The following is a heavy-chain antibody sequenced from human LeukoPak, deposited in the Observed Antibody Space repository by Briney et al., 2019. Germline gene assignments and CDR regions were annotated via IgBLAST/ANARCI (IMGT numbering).Heavy chain of an antibody. CDR1: GFAFSHAW. V-gene: IGHV3-15*01. Sequence: PGGSLRLSCAASGFAFSHAWMSWVRQAPGKGLEWVGLIRSKTDSGTTDYAAPVKGRFTISRDDSKNTLYLQMNSLKTEDTAVYYCTTDPPGFGYCSGGSCSSDYWFDPWGQGTLVTVSS. D-gene: IGHD2-15*01. J-gene: IGHJ5*02. CDR3: TTDPPGFGYCSGGSCSSDYWFDP. CDR2: IRSKTDSGTT.